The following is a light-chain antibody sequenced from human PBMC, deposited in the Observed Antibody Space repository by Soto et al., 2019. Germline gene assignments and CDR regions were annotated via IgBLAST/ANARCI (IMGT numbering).Light chain of an antibody. V-gene: IGKV3-15*01. CDR1: QSVSSN. Sequence: EIVMTQSPATLSVSPGERVTLSCRASQSVSSNLAWYQHKPGQAPRLLIYGASIRATGVPAKFSGSGSGTEFTLTISSLQSEDFAVYYCQQYQKWPLTFGGGTKEEIK. J-gene: IGKJ4*02. CDR3: QQYQKWPLT. CDR2: GAS.